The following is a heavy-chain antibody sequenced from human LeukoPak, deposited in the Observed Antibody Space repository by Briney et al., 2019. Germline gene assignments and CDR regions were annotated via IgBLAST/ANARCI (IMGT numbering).Heavy chain of an antibody. D-gene: IGHD3-16*01. CDR2: ISAGGGST. V-gene: IGHV3-23*01. J-gene: IGHJ4*02. Sequence: GGSLRLSCAASGFTFSSYDMTWVRQAPGKGLEWVSSISAGGGSTYYSDSVKGRFTISRDNSKNTLYLQMNSLRAEDTAVYYCAKRVWDYFDYWGQGTLVTFSS. CDR3: AKRVWDYFDY. CDR1: GFTFSSYD.